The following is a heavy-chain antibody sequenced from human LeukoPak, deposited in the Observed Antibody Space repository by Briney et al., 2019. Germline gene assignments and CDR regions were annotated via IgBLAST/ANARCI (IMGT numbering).Heavy chain of an antibody. V-gene: IGHV4-39*07. Sequence: KPSETLSLTCTVSGGSISSSSYYWGWSRQPPGKGLEWIGRIYYSGSTYYNPSRKSRVTISVDTSKNQFSLKLSSVTAADTAVYYCARPQTRGSYYVYWGQGPLVPVSS. CDR2: IYYSGST. J-gene: IGHJ4*02. D-gene: IGHD1-26*01. CDR1: GGSISSSSYY. CDR3: ARPQTRGSYYVY.